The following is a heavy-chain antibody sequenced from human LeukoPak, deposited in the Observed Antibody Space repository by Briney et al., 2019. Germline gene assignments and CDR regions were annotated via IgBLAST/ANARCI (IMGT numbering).Heavy chain of an antibody. D-gene: IGHD2-2*01. Sequence: PPETRSLTSTSSGGYINNRSYYRRGIRQPPGKGLEWIGYIYYSGSTNYNPSLKSRVTISVDTSKNQFSLKLSSVTAEDTAVYYCARVGCSSPSCLARCDGLDIWARGVMVTVSS. CDR2: IYYSGST. CDR3: ARVGCSSPSCLARCDGLDI. V-gene: IGHV4-61*01. CDR1: GGYINNRSYY. J-gene: IGHJ3*02.